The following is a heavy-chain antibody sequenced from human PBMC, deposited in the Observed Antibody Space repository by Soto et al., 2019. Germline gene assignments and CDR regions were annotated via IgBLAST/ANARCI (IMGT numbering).Heavy chain of an antibody. D-gene: IGHD2-15*01. Sequence: SETLSLPCAVSASSISSAYFWGWIRQPPGKGLEWIATIFHTGGTYYNPSLKSRVTISVDTSNNQFSLRLNSVTAADTALYFCARTWLAGGTPADAFDIWSQGTMVTVSS. CDR1: ASSISSAYF. CDR3: ARTWLAGGTPADAFDI. CDR2: IFHTGGT. J-gene: IGHJ3*02. V-gene: IGHV4-38-2*01.